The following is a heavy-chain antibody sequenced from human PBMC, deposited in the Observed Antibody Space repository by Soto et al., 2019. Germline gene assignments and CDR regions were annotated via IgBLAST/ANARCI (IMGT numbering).Heavy chain of an antibody. Sequence: HPGGSLRLSCAASGFTFDDYAMHWVRQAPGKGLEWVSGISWNSGSIGYADSVKGRFTISRDNAKNSLYLQMNSLRAEDTALYYCAKDQHQGPYYYYGMDVWGQGTTVTVSS. D-gene: IGHD6-13*01. CDR1: GFTFDDYA. CDR3: AKDQHQGPYYYYGMDV. J-gene: IGHJ6*02. V-gene: IGHV3-9*01. CDR2: ISWNSGSI.